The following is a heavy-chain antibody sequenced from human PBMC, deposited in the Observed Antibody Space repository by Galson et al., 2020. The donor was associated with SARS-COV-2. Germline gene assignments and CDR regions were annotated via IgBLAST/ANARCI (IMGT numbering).Heavy chain of an antibody. Sequence: GGSLRLSCAASGFIFSNYAMSWVRQAPGKGLEWVSAISGGGHTTYYTDSVKGRLTISRDDPQNTLFLQINGLRADDTAVYYCAKDAVAANGRWDHFDCLGQGSLVTVSS. D-gene: IGHD6-19*01. J-gene: IGHJ4*02. CDR2: ISGGGHTT. V-gene: IGHV3-23*01. CDR3: AKDAVAANGRWDHFDC. CDR1: GFIFSNYA.